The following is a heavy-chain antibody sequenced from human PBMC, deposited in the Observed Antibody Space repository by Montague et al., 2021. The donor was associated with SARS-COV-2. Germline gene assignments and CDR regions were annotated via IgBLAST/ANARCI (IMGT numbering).Heavy chain of an antibody. J-gene: IGHJ6*02. CDR3: ARDIGSTGISYYYGMDV. D-gene: IGHD1-14*01. CDR2: FY. Sequence: FYDYAVSLKSRLTIKPDTSKNQFSLQLNSVTPEDTAVYYCARDIGSTGISYYYGMDVWGQGTTVTVSS. V-gene: IGHV6-1*01.